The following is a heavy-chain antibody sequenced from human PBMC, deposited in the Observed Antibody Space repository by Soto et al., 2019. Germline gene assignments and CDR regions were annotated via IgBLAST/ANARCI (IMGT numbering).Heavy chain of an antibody. D-gene: IGHD2-2*01. CDR3: ARGQYQLLTGDYYYYGMDV. CDR1: GGTFSSYA. J-gene: IGHJ6*02. Sequence: QVQLVQSGAEVKKPGYSVKVSCKASGGTFSSYAISWVRQAPGQGLEWMGGIIPIFGTANYAQKFQGRVTITAEESTSTAYMELSGLRSEDTAVYYCARGQYQLLTGDYYYYGMDVWGQGTTVTVSS. CDR2: IIPIFGTA. V-gene: IGHV1-69*01.